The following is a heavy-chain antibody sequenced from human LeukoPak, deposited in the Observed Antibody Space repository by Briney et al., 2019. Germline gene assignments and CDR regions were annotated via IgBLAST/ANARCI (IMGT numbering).Heavy chain of an antibody. CDR3: ARAGYYDSSGYYGLNGY. CDR1: GFTFSDYY. V-gene: IGHV3-11*01. J-gene: IGHJ4*02. CDR2: ISSSGSTI. D-gene: IGHD3-22*01. Sequence: GGSLRLSCAASGFTFSDYYMSWIRQAPGKGLEWVSYISSSGSTIYYADSVKGRSTISRDNAKNSLYLQMNSLRAEDTAVYYCARAGYYDSSGYYGLNGYWGQGTLVTVSS.